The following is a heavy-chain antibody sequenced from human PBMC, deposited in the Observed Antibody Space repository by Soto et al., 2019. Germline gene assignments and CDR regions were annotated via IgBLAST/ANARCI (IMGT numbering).Heavy chain of an antibody. V-gene: IGHV1-3*01. CDR3: ARDFISGDGDYEGTGFDY. J-gene: IGHJ4*02. CDR2: INAGNGNT. Sequence: GASVKVSCKASGYTFTSYAMHWVRQAPGQRLEWMGWINAGNGNTKYSQKFQGRVTITRDTSASTAYMELSSLRSEDTAVYYCARDFISGDGDYEGTGFDYWGQGTLVTVSS. D-gene: IGHD4-17*01. CDR1: GYTFTSYA.